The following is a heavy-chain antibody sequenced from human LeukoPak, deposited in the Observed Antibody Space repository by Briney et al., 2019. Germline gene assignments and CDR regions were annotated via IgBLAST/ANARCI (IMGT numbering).Heavy chain of an antibody. CDR1: GFTFSSSW. J-gene: IGHJ4*02. CDR2: ISPDGSYT. V-gene: IGHV3-74*01. CDR3: VRDLSFSPDF. Sequence: PGGSLRLSCAASGFTFSSSWMHWVRQVPGKGLVWVSHISPDGSYTDYADSVKGRFIISRDNAKNTMSLQMNSLTAEDTAVYYCVRDLSFSPDFWGQGTLVSVSS.